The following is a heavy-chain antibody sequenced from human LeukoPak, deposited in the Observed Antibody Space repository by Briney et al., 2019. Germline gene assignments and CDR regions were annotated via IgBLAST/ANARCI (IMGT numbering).Heavy chain of an antibody. CDR1: RFAFVAYA. CDR3: ANDPDNTILYRLAH. V-gene: IGHV3-23*01. D-gene: IGHD3-16*02. CDR2: LSADGEVT. Sequence: GGSLRLSCAGPRFAFVAYAMSWVREAPGVGREWVSRLSADGEVTYYADSAEGRFSASRDNSKSTLYFQLNRLRDESTATYISANDPDNTILYRLAHWGQGTLVTVSS. J-gene: IGHJ4*02.